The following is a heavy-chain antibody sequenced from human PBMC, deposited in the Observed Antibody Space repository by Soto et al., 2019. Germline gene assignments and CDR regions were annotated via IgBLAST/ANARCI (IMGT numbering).Heavy chain of an antibody. D-gene: IGHD3-9*01. V-gene: IGHV1-3*01. CDR3: ARDGPIYDILSARYFYGMDV. CDR1: GYTFRNYA. Sequence: GSVKVSCKANGYTFRNYAMHWVRQAPGQGLEWMGWINGGNGNTKYSQKFQGRVTITRDTSASTAYMELSSLRSEDTAVYYCARDGPIYDILSARYFYGMDVWGQGTTVTVSS. J-gene: IGHJ6*02. CDR2: INGGNGNT.